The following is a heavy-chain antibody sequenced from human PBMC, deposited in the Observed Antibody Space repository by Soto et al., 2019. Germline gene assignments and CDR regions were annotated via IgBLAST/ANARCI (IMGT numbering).Heavy chain of an antibody. CDR2: INHSGST. Sequence: SETLSLTCAVYGGSFSGYYWTWIRQPPGTGLEWIGEINHSGSTNYNPSLKSRVTISVDTSKNQVVLTMTNMDPVDTATYYCAHRPRAGKVNTWFDPWGQGTLVTVSS. CDR3: AHRPRAGKVNTWFDP. D-gene: IGHD6-19*01. CDR1: GGSFSGYY. V-gene: IGHV4-34*01. J-gene: IGHJ5*02.